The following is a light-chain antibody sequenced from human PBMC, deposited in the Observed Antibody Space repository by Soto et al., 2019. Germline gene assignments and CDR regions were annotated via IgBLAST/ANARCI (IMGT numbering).Light chain of an antibody. V-gene: IGLV2-14*01. Sequence: QSALTQPASVSASPGQSITISCTGTTSDVGGYTYVSWYQQYPGKAPKLIIFEVSNRPSGVSDRFSGSKSGNTASLTISGLQAEDEADYYCSSYSSTSTYVFGTGTKLTVL. J-gene: IGLJ1*01. CDR1: TSDVGGYTY. CDR3: SSYSSTSTYV. CDR2: EVS.